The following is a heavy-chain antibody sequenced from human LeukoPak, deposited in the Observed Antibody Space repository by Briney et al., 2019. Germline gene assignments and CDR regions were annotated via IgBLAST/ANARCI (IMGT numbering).Heavy chain of an antibody. V-gene: IGHV3-7*01. Sequence: GGSLRLSCAASGFTLSRYWMSWVRQAPGKGLEGVANIKQDGSEKYYVDSVKGLFTISRDNAKNSLYLQMNSLRAEDTAVYYCARGKRLQYYFDYWGQGTLVTVSS. CDR3: ARGKRLQYYFDY. CDR1: GFTLSRYW. J-gene: IGHJ4*02. CDR2: IKQDGSEK.